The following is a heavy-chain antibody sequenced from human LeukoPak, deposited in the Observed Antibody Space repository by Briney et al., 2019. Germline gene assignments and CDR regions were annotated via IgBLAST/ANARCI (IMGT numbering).Heavy chain of an antibody. CDR3: ARAGYSSSWYYYYYYMDV. Sequence: GGSLRLSCVGSGFTFSSYWMTWVRQAPGKGLEWVANIKDDGSEKYSVDSVKGRFTISRDNAKNSLYLQMNSLRAEDTAVYYCARAGYSSSWYYYYYYMDVWGKGTTVTVSS. J-gene: IGHJ6*03. CDR1: GFTFSSYW. V-gene: IGHV3-7*01. D-gene: IGHD6-13*01. CDR2: IKDDGSEK.